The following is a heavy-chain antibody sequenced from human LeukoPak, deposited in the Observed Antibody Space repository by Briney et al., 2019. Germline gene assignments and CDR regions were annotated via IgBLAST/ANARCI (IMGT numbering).Heavy chain of an antibody. CDR2: INHSGST. Sequence: SETLSLTCAVYGGSFSGYYWSWIRQPPGKGLEWIGEINHSGSTNYNPSLKSRVTISVDTSKNQFSLKLSSVTAADTAVYYCARGWGGWANYWGQGTLVTVPS. D-gene: IGHD3-16*01. CDR1: GGSFSGYY. V-gene: IGHV4-34*01. CDR3: ARGWGGWANY. J-gene: IGHJ4*02.